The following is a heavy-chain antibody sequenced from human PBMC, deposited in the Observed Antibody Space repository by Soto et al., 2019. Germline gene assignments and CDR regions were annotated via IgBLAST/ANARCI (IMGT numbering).Heavy chain of an antibody. Sequence: GESLKISCKGSGYSFTSYWIGWVRQMPGKGLEWMGIIYPGDSDTRYSPSFQGQITISADKSISTAYLQWSSLKASDTAMYYCARQVDDAYYYYYYGMDVWGQGTTVTVSS. CDR2: IYPGDSDT. V-gene: IGHV5-51*01. CDR3: ARQVDDAYYYYYYGMDV. CDR1: GYSFTSYW. D-gene: IGHD5-12*01. J-gene: IGHJ6*02.